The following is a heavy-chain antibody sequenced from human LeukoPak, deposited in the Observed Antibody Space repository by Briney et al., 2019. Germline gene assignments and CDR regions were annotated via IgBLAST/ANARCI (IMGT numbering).Heavy chain of an antibody. CDR2: IRYDGSNK. J-gene: IGHJ4*02. V-gene: IGHV3-30*02. CDR1: GFTFSNYG. Sequence: GGSLRLSCAASGFTFSNYGMHWVHQAPGKGLEWVAFIRYDGSNKYYADSVKGRFTISRDNSKNTLYLQMNSLRAEDTAVYYCAKEMGIAAPDGPFDYWGQGTLVTVSS. D-gene: IGHD6-13*01. CDR3: AKEMGIAAPDGPFDY.